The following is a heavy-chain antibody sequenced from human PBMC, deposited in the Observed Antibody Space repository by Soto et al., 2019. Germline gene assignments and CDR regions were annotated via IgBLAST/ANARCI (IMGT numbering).Heavy chain of an antibody. CDR1: GGTFSSYA. Sequence: SVKVSCKASGGTFSSYAISWVRQAPGQGLEWMGGIIPIFGTANYAQKFQGRVTITADESTSTAYMELSSLRSEDTAVYYCERVGIAVAAPKSPFDYWGQGTLVTVSS. CDR3: ERVGIAVAAPKSPFDY. CDR2: IIPIFGTA. V-gene: IGHV1-69*13. D-gene: IGHD6-19*01. J-gene: IGHJ4*02.